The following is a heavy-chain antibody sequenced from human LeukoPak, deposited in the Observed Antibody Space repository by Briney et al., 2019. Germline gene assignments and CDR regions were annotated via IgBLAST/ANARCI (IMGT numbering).Heavy chain of an antibody. D-gene: IGHD1-7*01. V-gene: IGHV4-59*01. CDR2: IYYSWST. CDR1: GGSISSYY. J-gene: IGHJ6*01. CDR3: ARDNWNYGSSMDV. Sequence: SETLSLTCTVSGGSISSYYWSWIRQPPGKGLEWIGYIYYSWSTNSNPSLKSQVTISVDTSKNQFPLKLSSVTAAETAVYYCARDNWNYGSSMDVWGQGTTVTLSS.